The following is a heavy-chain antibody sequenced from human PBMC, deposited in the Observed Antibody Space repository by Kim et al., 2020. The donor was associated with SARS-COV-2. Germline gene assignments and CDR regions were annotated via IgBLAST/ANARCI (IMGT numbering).Heavy chain of an antibody. D-gene: IGHD6-13*01. J-gene: IGHJ4*02. CDR3: ARARGYGNFDY. V-gene: IGHV1-18*01. CDR2: T. Sequence: TNYAQRLKGRVTMTTDTSTSTAYMGLRSLRSDDTAVYYWARARGYGNFDYWGQGTLVTVSS.